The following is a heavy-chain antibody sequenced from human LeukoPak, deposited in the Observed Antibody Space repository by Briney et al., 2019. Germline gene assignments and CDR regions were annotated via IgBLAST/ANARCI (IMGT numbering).Heavy chain of an antibody. CDR1: GFTFSSYG. D-gene: IGHD1-26*01. CDR3: ASRVPWEGY. V-gene: IGHV3-30*02. J-gene: IGHJ4*02. CDR2: IRYDGSNK. Sequence: GGSLGLSCAASGFTFSSYGMHWVRQAPGKGLEWVAFIRYDGSNKYYADSVKGRFTISRDNAKNSLYLQMNSLGAEDTAVYYCASRVPWEGYWGQGTLVTVSS.